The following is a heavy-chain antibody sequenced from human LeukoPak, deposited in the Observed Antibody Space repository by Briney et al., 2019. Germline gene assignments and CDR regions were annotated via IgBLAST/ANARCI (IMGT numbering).Heavy chain of an antibody. V-gene: IGHV1-24*01. D-gene: IGHD2-2*01. J-gene: IGHJ4*02. Sequence: AAVKVSRQGFGYTLTEIIICMGREGPGKGGGWVGGVDPEDGETIYAQKFQGRVTMTEDTSTDTAYMELSSLRSEDTAVYYCATDGVVVPAAIVYWGQGTLVTVSS. CDR3: ATDGVVVPAAIVY. CDR1: GYTLTEII. CDR2: VDPEDGET.